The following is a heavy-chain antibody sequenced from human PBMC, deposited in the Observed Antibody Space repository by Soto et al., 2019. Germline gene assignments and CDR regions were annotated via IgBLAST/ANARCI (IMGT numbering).Heavy chain of an antibody. CDR1: GGTFSSYA. J-gene: IGHJ3*02. CDR3: ASDGEGMATMDLGDAFDI. Sequence: QVQLVQSGAEVKKPGSSVKVSCKASGGTFSSYAISWVRQAPGQGLEWMGGIIPIFGTANYAQKFQGRVTITADESTSTAYMELSSLRSEDTAVYYCASDGEGMATMDLGDAFDIWGQGTMVTVSS. D-gene: IGHD5-12*01. CDR2: IIPIFGTA. V-gene: IGHV1-69*01.